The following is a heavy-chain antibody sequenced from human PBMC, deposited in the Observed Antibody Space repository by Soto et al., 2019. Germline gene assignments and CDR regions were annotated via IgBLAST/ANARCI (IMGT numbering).Heavy chain of an antibody. J-gene: IGHJ4*02. Sequence: EVQLVESGGGLVQPGGSLRLSCAASGFTFSRYAMYWVRQAPGKGLEHVSAISSNGGSTYYANSVKGRFTISRDNSKNTLYLQMGSLRAEDMAVYYCARGTDYYGSGSYYFDYWGQGTLVTVSS. CDR1: GFTFSRYA. CDR2: ISSNGGST. V-gene: IGHV3-64*01. CDR3: ARGTDYYGSGSYYFDY. D-gene: IGHD3-10*01.